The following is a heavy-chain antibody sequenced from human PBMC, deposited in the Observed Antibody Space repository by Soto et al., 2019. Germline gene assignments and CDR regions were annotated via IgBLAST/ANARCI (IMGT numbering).Heavy chain of an antibody. Sequence: ASVKVSCKASGYTFTSYYMHWVRQAPGQGLEWMGIINPSGGSTSYAQKFQGRVTMTRDTSTSTVYMELSSLRSEDTAVYYCARDQNIVVVPAAVFEDYYYYGMDVWGQGTTVTVSS. D-gene: IGHD2-2*01. CDR3: ARDQNIVVVPAAVFEDYYYYGMDV. V-gene: IGHV1-46*01. J-gene: IGHJ6*02. CDR1: GYTFTSYY. CDR2: INPSGGST.